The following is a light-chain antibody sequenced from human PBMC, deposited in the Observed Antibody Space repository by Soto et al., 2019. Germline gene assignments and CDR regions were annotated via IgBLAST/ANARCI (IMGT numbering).Light chain of an antibody. J-gene: IGLJ3*02. CDR3: SSYTFNNHRV. V-gene: IGLV2-14*01. CDR2: QVS. Sequence: QSALTQPASVSGSPGQSITISCTGTSSDVGRYNYVSWYQQHPGKAPKLMIYQVSNRPSGVSNRFSGSKSGNTASLTISGLQAEDEADYFCSSYTFNNHRVFGGGTKLTVL. CDR1: SSDVGRYNY.